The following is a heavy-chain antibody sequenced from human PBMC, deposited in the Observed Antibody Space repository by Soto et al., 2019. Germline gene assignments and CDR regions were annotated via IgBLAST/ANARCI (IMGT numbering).Heavy chain of an antibody. D-gene: IGHD2-21*01. Sequence: ASVKVSCKASGYTFTGYYVHWVRQAPGHGLEWLGWIHLNSGGTNYAQSFQGRVTMTRDMSVSTVYMEMTGLSSDDTAVYHCASPRELSYSYLYFFTLDVWGQGTTVTVSS. CDR2: IHLNSGGT. CDR3: ASPRELSYSYLYFFTLDV. CDR1: GYTFTGYY. J-gene: IGHJ6*02. V-gene: IGHV1-2*02.